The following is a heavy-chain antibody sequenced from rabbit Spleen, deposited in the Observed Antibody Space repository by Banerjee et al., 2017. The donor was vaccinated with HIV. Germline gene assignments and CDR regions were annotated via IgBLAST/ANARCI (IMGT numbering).Heavy chain of an antibody. CDR2: IYAGSSGSP. CDR1: GFSFNSSYY. Sequence: QEQLEESGGGLVKPGASLTLTCKASGFSFNSSYYMCWVRQAPGKGLEWIACIYAGSSGSPYYASWAKGRFTGSKTSSTTVTLQMTSLTAADTATYFCARGVSGGYYSLYYGMDLWGPGTLVTVS. D-gene: IGHD1-1*01. J-gene: IGHJ6*01. CDR3: ARGVSGGYYSLYYGMDL. V-gene: IGHV1S45*01.